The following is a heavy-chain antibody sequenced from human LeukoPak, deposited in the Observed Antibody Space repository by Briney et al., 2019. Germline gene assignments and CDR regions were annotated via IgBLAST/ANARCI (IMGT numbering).Heavy chain of an antibody. CDR3: ARVAYCSGGSCYHNWFDP. V-gene: IGHV1-8*03. CDR1: GYTFTSYD. J-gene: IGHJ5*02. Sequence: ASVTVSCKASGYTFTSYDINWVRQATGQGLEWMGWMNPNSGNTGYAQKFQGRVTITRNTSISTAYMELSSLRSEDTAVYYCARVAYCSGGSCYHNWFDPWGQGTLVTVSS. D-gene: IGHD2-15*01. CDR2: MNPNSGNT.